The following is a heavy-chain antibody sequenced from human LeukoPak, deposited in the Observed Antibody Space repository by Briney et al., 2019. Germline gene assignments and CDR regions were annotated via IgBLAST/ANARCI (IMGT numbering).Heavy chain of an antibody. D-gene: IGHD2-2*02. CDR3: ARDAYCSSASCYTL. J-gene: IGHJ4*02. Sequence: ASVKVSCKASGYTFTGYYMHWVRQAPGQGLEWVGWINPNSGGTDYTQKFQGRVTITRNTSISTAYMKRRSLRAEDTAVYYCARDAYCSSASCYTLWGQGTLVTVSS. CDR1: GYTFTGYY. V-gene: IGHV1-2*02. CDR2: INPNSGGT.